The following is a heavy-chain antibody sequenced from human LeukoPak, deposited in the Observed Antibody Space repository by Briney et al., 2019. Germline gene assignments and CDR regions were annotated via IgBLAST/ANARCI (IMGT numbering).Heavy chain of an antibody. CDR2: IYYSGST. V-gene: IGHV4-39*07. J-gene: IGHJ4*02. CDR3: APGNSGYYFV. CDR1: GGSISSSSYY. Sequence: SETLSLACTVSGGSISSSSYYWGWIRQPPGKGLEWIGSIYYSGSTYYNPSLKSRVTISVDTSKNQFSLKLSSVTAADTALYYCAPGNSGYYFVWGQGTLVTVSS. D-gene: IGHD3-22*01.